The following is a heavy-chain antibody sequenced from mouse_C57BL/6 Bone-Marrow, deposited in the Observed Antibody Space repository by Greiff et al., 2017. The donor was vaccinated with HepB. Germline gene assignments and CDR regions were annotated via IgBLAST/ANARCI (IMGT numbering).Heavy chain of an antibody. V-gene: IGHV1-64*01. J-gene: IGHJ3*01. CDR2: IHPNSGST. D-gene: IGHD2-4*01. CDR1: GYTFTSYW. CDR3: AREGYYDYDESFAY. Sequence: QVQLQQSGAELVKPGASVKLSCKASGYTFTSYWIHWVKQRPGQGLEWIGMIHPNSGSTNYNEKFKSKATLTVDKSSSTAYMQLSSLTSEDSAVYYCAREGYYDYDESFAYWGQGTLVTVSA.